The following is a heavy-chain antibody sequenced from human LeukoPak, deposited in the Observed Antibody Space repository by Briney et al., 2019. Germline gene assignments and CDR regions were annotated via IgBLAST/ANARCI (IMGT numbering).Heavy chain of an antibody. V-gene: IGHV3-23*01. CDR1: GFTFSSYA. D-gene: IGHD3/OR15-3a*01. Sequence: AGGSLRLSCAASGFTFSSYAMSWVRQAPGKGLEWVSAISGSGGSTYYADSVKGRFTTSRDNSKNTLYLQMNSLRAEDTAVYYCAKIMFSGYYFDYWGQGTLVTVSS. CDR3: AKIMFSGYYFDY. J-gene: IGHJ4*02. CDR2: ISGSGGST.